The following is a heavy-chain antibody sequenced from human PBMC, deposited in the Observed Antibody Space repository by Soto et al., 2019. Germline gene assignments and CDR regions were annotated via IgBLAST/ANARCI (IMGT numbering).Heavy chain of an antibody. CDR3: ASDTSPHYGGNFDS. D-gene: IGHD4-17*01. CDR2: IAFDGSKK. V-gene: IGHV3-30-3*01. J-gene: IGHJ4*02. Sequence: QVQLVESGGGVVQPGKSLTLSCVASGFTFSNYAMHWVRQAPGKGLEWVSVIAFDGSKKYYAASVRGRFTLSRDNSKNTLFLQMDSLRPEDTAVYYCASDTSPHYGGNFDSWGQGSLVTVSS. CDR1: GFTFSNYA.